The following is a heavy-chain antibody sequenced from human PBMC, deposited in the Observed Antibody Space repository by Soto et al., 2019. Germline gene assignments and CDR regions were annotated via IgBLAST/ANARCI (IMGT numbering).Heavy chain of an antibody. CDR1: GFTFSSYA. Sequence: QVQLVESGGGVVQPGRSLRLSCAASGFTFSSYAMHWVRQAPGKGLEWVAVISYDGSNKYYADSVKGRFTISRDNSKNTLYLQMNGLRAEDTAVYYCARDIRAAGTDWFDPWGQGTLVTVSS. J-gene: IGHJ5*02. V-gene: IGHV3-30-3*01. CDR2: ISYDGSNK. D-gene: IGHD6-13*01. CDR3: ARDIRAAGTDWFDP.